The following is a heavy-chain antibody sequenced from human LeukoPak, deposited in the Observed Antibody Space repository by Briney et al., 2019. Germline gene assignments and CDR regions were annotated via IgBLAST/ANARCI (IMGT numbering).Heavy chain of an antibody. CDR3: ARHQHGDYDYYYYYGMDV. V-gene: IGHV5-51*01. CDR1: GYSFTSYW. CDR2: IYPGDSDT. Sequence: GESLKISCKGSGYSFTSYWIGWVRQMPGKGLEWMGIIYPGDSDTGYSPSFQGQVTISADKSISTAYLQWSSLKASDTAMYYCARHQHGDYDYYYYYGMDVWGQGTTVTVSS. D-gene: IGHD4-17*01. J-gene: IGHJ6*02.